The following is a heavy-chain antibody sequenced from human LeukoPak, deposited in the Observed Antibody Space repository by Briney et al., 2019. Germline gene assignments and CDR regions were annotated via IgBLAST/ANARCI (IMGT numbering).Heavy chain of an antibody. J-gene: IGHJ4*02. D-gene: IGHD6-19*01. V-gene: IGHV3-66*01. Sequence: PSETLSLTCSVSIGSISSSKWWSWVRQAPGKGLEWVSVIYSGGDTYYADSVKGRFTISRDNSKNMIYLEMSSLKAEDTAVYYCAKERSLEIAVAGTIFDYWGQGTLVTVSS. CDR3: AKERSLEIAVAGTIFDY. CDR1: IGSISSSKW. CDR2: IYSGGDT.